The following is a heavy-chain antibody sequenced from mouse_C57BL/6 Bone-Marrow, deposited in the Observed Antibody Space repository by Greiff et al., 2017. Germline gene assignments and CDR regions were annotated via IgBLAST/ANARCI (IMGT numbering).Heavy chain of an antibody. J-gene: IGHJ4*01. CDR3: ARGYSNDAMDY. CDR2: IDPSDSYT. D-gene: IGHD2-5*01. V-gene: IGHV1-50*01. Sequence: QVQLQQPGAELVKPGASVKLSCKASGYTFPSSWMQWVKQRPGQGLEWIGEIDPSDSYTNYNQKFKGKATLTVDTSSSTAYMQLSSLTSEDSAVYYCARGYSNDAMDYWGQGTSVTVSS. CDR1: GYTFPSSW.